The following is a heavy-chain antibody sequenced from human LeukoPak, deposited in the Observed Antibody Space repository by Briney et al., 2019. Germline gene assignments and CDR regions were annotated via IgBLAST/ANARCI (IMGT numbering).Heavy chain of an antibody. CDR2: IIPILGIA. CDR3: AIDCSSTSCYQGNVY. Sequence: SVKGSCKASGGTFISYTICWVRHAPGQGLEWMGSIIPILGIANYAQKFQDRVTITADKTTSTAYMDLSSLRSEDTAVYYCAIDCSSTSCYQGNVYWGQGTLVTVPS. J-gene: IGHJ4*02. V-gene: IGHV1-69*02. D-gene: IGHD2-2*01. CDR1: GGTFISYT.